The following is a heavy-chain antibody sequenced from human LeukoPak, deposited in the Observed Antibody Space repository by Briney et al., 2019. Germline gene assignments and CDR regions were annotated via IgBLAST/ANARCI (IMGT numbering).Heavy chain of an antibody. D-gene: IGHD3-16*01. V-gene: IGHV3-64*02. J-gene: IGHJ4*02. Sequence: PGGSLRLSWAASGFTFSSYVLHWVRQAPGKGPEYVSGISVNGDSTYYADFVKGRFTMSRDNSRNTLNLQMGSLRAEDTAVYYCARIGPGGHFDYWGQGTLVTVSS. CDR2: ISVNGDST. CDR1: GFTFSSYV. CDR3: ARIGPGGHFDY.